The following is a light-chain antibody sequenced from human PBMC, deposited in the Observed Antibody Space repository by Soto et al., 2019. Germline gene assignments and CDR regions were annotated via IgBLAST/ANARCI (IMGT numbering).Light chain of an antibody. Sequence: QSVLTQPASVSGSPGQSITISCTGTTSDVGGYNYVSWYQQHPGKAPKLMIYDVSNWPSGITSRFSGSKSGNTASLTISGLQSDDEADYYCSSYSGSSFVLFGGGTKGTVL. CDR1: TSDVGGYNY. CDR2: DVS. CDR3: SSYSGSSFVL. J-gene: IGLJ2*01. V-gene: IGLV2-14*01.